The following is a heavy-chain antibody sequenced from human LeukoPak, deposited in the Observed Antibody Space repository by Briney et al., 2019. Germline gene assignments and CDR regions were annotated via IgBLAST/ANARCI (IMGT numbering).Heavy chain of an antibody. CDR3: ARRYDFWSGWGSFDP. D-gene: IGHD3-3*01. CDR2: IYYSGST. CDR1: GGSISSSGYY. Sequence: SETLSLTCTVSGGSISSSGYYWSWIRQPPGKGLEWIGYIYYSGSTNYNPSLKSRVTISVDTSKNQFSLKLSSVTAADTAVYYCARRYDFWSGWGSFDPWGQGTLVTVPS. J-gene: IGHJ5*02. V-gene: IGHV4-61*05.